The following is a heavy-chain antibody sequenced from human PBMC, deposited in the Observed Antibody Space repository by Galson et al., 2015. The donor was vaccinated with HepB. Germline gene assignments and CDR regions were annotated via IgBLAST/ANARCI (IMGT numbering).Heavy chain of an antibody. CDR2: INHSGST. V-gene: IGHV4-34*01. CDR3: ATRLRDGYNKGSFVGHLASRRWFDP. Sequence: SETLSLTCAVYGGSFSGYYWSWIRQPPGKGLEWIGEINHSGSTNYNPSLKSRVTISVDTSKNQFSLKLSSVTAADTAVYYCATRLRDGYNKGSFVGHLASRRWFDPWGQGTLVTVSS. J-gene: IGHJ5*02. CDR1: GGSFSGYY. D-gene: IGHD5-24*01.